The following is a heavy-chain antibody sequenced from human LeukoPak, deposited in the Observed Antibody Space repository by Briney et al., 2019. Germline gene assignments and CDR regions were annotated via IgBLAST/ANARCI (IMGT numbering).Heavy chain of an antibody. CDR2: MNPNSGNT. CDR1: GYTFTSYD. CDR3: ARDEINYYDSSGYYPAAFDI. D-gene: IGHD3-22*01. V-gene: IGHV1-8*01. Sequence: ASVKVSCKASGYTFTSYDINWVRQATGQGLEWMGWMNPNSGNTGYAQKFQGRVTMTRNTSISTAYMELSSLRSEDTAVYYCARDEINYYDSSGYYPAAFDIWGQGTMVTVSS. J-gene: IGHJ3*02.